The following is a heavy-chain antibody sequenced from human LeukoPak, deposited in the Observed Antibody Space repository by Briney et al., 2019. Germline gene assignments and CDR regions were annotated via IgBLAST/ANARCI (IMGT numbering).Heavy chain of an antibody. D-gene: IGHD5-24*01. V-gene: IGHV3-30*02. Sequence: GGSLRLSCAASGFTFSSYGMHWVRQAPGKGLEWVAFIRYDGNAKYYADSVKGRFTISRVNSKNTLYLQMNSLRAEDTAVYYCAKFDGYNPPFDYWGQGTLVTVSS. CDR1: GFTFSSYG. J-gene: IGHJ4*02. CDR2: IRYDGNAK. CDR3: AKFDGYNPPFDY.